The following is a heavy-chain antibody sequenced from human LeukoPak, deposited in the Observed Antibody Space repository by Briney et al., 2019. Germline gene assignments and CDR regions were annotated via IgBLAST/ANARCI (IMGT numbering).Heavy chain of an antibody. V-gene: IGHV1-18*01. CDR3: ARDRTTIFGVADY. D-gene: IGHD3-3*01. J-gene: IGHJ4*02. CDR1: GYTFTSYG. CDR2: ISAYNGNT. Sequence: ASVKVSCKASGYTFTSYGISWVRQAPGQGLEWMGWISAYNGNTNYAQKLQGRVTMTTDTSTSTAHMELRSLRSDDTAVYYCARDRTTIFGVADYWGQGTLVTISS.